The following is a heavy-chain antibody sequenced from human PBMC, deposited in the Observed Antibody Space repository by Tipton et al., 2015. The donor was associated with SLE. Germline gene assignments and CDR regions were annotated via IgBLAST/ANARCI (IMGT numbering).Heavy chain of an antibody. CDR1: GYTFTNYD. J-gene: IGHJ4*02. D-gene: IGHD2-2*01. V-gene: IGHV1-8*01. CDR3: AREAAAMASDY. CDR2: MNPNSGYT. Sequence: QLVQSGAEVKKPGASVKVSCKASGYTFTNYDINWVRQATGQGLEWMGWMNPNSGYTGYAQKFQGRVTMTRNTSISTAYMELSSLKSEDAAVYYWAREAAAMASDYWGQGTLVTVSS.